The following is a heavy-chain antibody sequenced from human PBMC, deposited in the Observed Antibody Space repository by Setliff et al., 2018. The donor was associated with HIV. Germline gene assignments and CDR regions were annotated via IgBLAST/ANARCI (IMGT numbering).Heavy chain of an antibody. CDR2: IYYTGAV. CDR1: GVSISSQY. V-gene: IGHV4-59*11. CDR3: AAQSRVGLTKYFDY. J-gene: IGHJ4*02. Sequence: PSETLSLTCAVSGVSISSQYWSWIRQPPGKGLEWIGHIYYTGAVKYNPNLMSRATISVDTSKNSGSLNLRSVTTADTAVFYCAAQSRVGLTKYFDYWGRGTLVTVSS. D-gene: IGHD1-26*01.